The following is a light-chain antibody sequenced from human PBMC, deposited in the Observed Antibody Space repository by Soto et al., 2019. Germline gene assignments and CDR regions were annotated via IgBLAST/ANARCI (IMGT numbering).Light chain of an antibody. CDR1: SSYVGGYNY. J-gene: IGLJ2*01. CDR3: RSYAGSNNFDVV. Sequence: QSALTQPPSASGSPGQSVTISCTGTSSYVGGYNYDSWYQQHPGKAPKLMIYEVSKRPSGVADRFSAAKSGNTASLTVSGVEAEDEADYYCRSYAGSNNFDVVFGGGTKLTVL. V-gene: IGLV2-8*01. CDR2: EVS.